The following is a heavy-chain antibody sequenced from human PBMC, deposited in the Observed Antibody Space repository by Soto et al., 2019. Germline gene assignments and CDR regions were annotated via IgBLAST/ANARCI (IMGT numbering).Heavy chain of an antibody. V-gene: IGHV3-74*01. CDR2: INTDGSNT. D-gene: IGHD2-15*01. Sequence: PGGSLRLSCAASGLTFNIYWMHWFRHAPGKGLVWVSHINTDGSNTNYADSVKGRFTISRDNAKSTLFLQMNSLRDEDTAVYYCAREFCSGGNCYTYYFDPWGQGIPVTVSS. CDR1: GLTFNIYW. CDR3: AREFCSGGNCYTYYFDP. J-gene: IGHJ5*02.